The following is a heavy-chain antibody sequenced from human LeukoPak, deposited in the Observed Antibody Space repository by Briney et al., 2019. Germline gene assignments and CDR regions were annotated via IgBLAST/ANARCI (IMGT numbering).Heavy chain of an antibody. CDR2: ISPTSSYM. Sequence: PGGSLRLSCAASGFPFTNAWMDWARQAPGKGLEWISWISPTSSYMYYADSVKGRFTISRDNAKNSLYLQMNSLRAEDTALYYCVRDADGGNSWFDTWGQGTLVTVSS. J-gene: IGHJ5*02. CDR3: VRDADGGNSWFDT. V-gene: IGHV3-21*04. D-gene: IGHD4-23*01. CDR1: GFPFTNAW.